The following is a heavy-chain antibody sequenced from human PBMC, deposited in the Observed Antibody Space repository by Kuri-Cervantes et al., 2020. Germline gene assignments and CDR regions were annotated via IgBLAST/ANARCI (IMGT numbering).Heavy chain of an antibody. V-gene: IGHV1-18*01. CDR1: GYTFTSHG. CDR2: ISAYNGDT. Sequence: ASVKVSCKASGYTFTSHGISWVRQAPGQGLEWMGWISAYNGDTNYAQNLQGRVTMTTDTSTSTAYMELRSLTSDDTAVYYCARDYYSGSYYGDYWGQGTLVTVSS. D-gene: IGHD1-26*01. J-gene: IGHJ4*02. CDR3: ARDYYSGSYYGDY.